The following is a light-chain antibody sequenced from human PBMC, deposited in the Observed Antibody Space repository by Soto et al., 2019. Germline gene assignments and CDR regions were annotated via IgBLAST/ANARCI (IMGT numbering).Light chain of an antibody. CDR2: AAS. CDR3: QQSYSAPT. J-gene: IGKJ1*01. CDR1: QSISNY. V-gene: IGKV1-39*01. Sequence: DIQMTQNPSSLSASVGDRVTITCRASQSISNYLNWYQQKPGKAPKLLIYAASSLQSGVPSRFSGSGSGTDFTLTISSLQPEDFATYYCQQSYSAPTFGQGSMVDVK.